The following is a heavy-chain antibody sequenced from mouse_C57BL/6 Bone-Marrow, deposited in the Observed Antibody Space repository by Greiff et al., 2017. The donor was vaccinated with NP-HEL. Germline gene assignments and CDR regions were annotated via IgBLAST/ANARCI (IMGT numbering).Heavy chain of an antibody. CDR2: IWGVGST. CDR1: GFSLTSYG. D-gene: IGHD4-1*01. Sequence: VQLKESGPGLVAPSQCLSITCTVSGFSLTSYGVDWVRQSPGKGLEWLGVIWGVGSTNYNSALKSRPSTCTDNAKSQVFLKMNSLQTDDTAIDYCASLNWDWFAYWGQGTLVTVSA. J-gene: IGHJ3*01. V-gene: IGHV2-6*01. CDR3: ASLNWDWFAY.